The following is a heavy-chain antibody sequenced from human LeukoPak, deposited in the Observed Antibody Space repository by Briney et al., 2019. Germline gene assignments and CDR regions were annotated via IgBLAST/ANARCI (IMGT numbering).Heavy chain of an antibody. D-gene: IGHD5-24*01. V-gene: IGHV3-30*02. Sequence: HPGGSLRLSCAASGFTFSSYGMHWVRQAPGKGLEWVAFIRNDGSNKYYADSVKGRFTISRDSSKNTLYLQMNSLRAEDTAVYYCAKDGRWLPTPGGYYFDYWGQGTLVTVSS. CDR1: GFTFSSYG. CDR3: AKDGRWLPTPGGYYFDY. CDR2: IRNDGSNK. J-gene: IGHJ4*02.